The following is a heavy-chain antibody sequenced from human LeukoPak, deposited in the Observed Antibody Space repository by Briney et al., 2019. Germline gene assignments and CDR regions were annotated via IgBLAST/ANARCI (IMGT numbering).Heavy chain of an antibody. Sequence: PGGSLRLSCAASGFTFSSYGMHWVRQAPGKGLEWVAVISYDGSNKYYADSVEGRFTISRDNSKNTLYLQMNSLRAEDTAVYYCAKDFRAGYCSGGSCWDAFDIWGQGTMVTVSS. CDR3: AKDFRAGYCSGGSCWDAFDI. J-gene: IGHJ3*02. V-gene: IGHV3-30*18. D-gene: IGHD2-15*01. CDR1: GFTFSSYG. CDR2: ISYDGSNK.